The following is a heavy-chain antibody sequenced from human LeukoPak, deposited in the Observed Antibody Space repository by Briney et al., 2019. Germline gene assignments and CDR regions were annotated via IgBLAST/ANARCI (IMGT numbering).Heavy chain of an antibody. D-gene: IGHD5-24*01. CDR3: ARALEMATTAGAFDI. Sequence: GASVTVSCKASGGTFSSYAISWVRQAPGQGLEWMGGIISIFGTANYAQKFQGRVTITTDESTSTAYMCLSSLRSEDTAVYYCARALEMATTAGAFDIWGQGTMVTVSS. J-gene: IGHJ3*02. CDR1: GGTFSSYA. CDR2: IISIFGTA. V-gene: IGHV1-69*05.